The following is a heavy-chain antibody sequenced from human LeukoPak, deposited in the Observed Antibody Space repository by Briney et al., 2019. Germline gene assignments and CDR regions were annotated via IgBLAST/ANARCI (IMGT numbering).Heavy chain of an antibody. D-gene: IGHD2/OR15-2a*01. V-gene: IGHV1-18*01. J-gene: IGHJ6*03. CDR1: GYTFTSYG. CDR2: ISAYNGNT. CDR3: ARVVWGIFYDNYYYMDV. Sequence: ASVNVSCKASGYTFTSYGISWVRQAPGQGLEWMGWISAYNGNTNYAQKLQGRVTMTTDTSTSTAYMELRSLRSDDTAVYYCARVVWGIFYDNYYYMDVWGKGTTVIVSS.